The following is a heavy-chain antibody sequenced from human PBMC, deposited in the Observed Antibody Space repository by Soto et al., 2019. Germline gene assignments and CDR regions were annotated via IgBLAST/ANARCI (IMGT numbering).Heavy chain of an antibody. J-gene: IGHJ6*02. CDR1: GYSFTSHW. CDR2: IDPSDSYT. Sequence: GESPKIPCKGSGYSFTSHWISWVRQMPGKGLEWMGRIDPSDSYTNYSPSFQGHVTISADKSISTAYLQWSSLKASDTAMYYCARVDTAMAFYYYCGMDFWGQGTTVTV. V-gene: IGHV5-10-1*01. CDR3: ARVDTAMAFYYYCGMDF. D-gene: IGHD5-18*01.